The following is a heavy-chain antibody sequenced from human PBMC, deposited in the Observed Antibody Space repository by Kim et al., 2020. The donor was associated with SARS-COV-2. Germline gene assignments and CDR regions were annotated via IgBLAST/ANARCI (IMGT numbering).Heavy chain of an antibody. CDR3: ARRSGSPPYYYYGMDV. CDR1: GGSISSYY. J-gene: IGHJ6*02. D-gene: IGHD3-10*01. CDR2: IYYSGST. Sequence: SETLSLTCTVSGGSISSYYWSWIRQPPGKGLEWIGYIYYSGSTNYNPSLKSRVTISVDTSKNQFSLKLSSVTAADTAVYYCARRSGSPPYYYYGMDVWGQGTTGTVSS. V-gene: IGHV4-59*08.